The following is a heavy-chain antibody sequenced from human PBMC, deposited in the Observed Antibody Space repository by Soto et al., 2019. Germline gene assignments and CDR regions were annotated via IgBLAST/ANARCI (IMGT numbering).Heavy chain of an antibody. CDR2: IYPGDSDT. CDR1: GYSFTSYW. V-gene: IGHV5-51*01. J-gene: IGHJ6*02. CDR3: ARQPDIVATITSYYYGMDV. Sequence: GESLKISCKGSGYSFTSYWIGWVRQMPGKGLEWMGIIYPGDSDTRYSPSFQGQVTISADKSISTAYLRWSSLKASDTAMYYCARQPDIVATITSYYYGMDVWGQGTTVTVSS. D-gene: IGHD5-12*01.